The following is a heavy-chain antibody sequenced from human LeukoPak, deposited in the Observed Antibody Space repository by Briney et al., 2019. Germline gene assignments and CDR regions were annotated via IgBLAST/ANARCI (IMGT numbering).Heavy chain of an antibody. CDR3: ARDLDYLQSDY. CDR1: GFTFSAYA. V-gene: IGHV3-30-3*01. J-gene: IGHJ4*02. Sequence: GRSLRLSCAASGFTFSAYAMHWARQAPGKGLEWVAVISYDGSNKYYADSVKGRFTISRDNSKNTLYLQMNSLRAEDTAVYYCARDLDYLQSDYWGQGTLVTVSS. D-gene: IGHD5-24*01. CDR2: ISYDGSNK.